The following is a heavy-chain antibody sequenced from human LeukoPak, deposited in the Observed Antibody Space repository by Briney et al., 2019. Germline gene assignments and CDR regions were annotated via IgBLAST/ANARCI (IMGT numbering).Heavy chain of an antibody. V-gene: IGHV3-23*01. J-gene: IGHJ4*02. Sequence: PGGSLRLSCAASGFTFSSYAMSWVRQAPGKGLEWVSAISGSGGSTYYADSVNGRFTISRDNSKNTLYLQMNSLRAEDTAVYYCAKDPYGSGSYYPGGWGQGTLVTVSS. D-gene: IGHD3-10*01. CDR2: ISGSGGST. CDR1: GFTFSSYA. CDR3: AKDPYGSGSYYPGG.